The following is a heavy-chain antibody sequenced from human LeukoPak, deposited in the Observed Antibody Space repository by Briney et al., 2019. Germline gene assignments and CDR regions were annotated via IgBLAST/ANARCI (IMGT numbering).Heavy chain of an antibody. CDR3: AKDPYGTRYFDY. J-gene: IGHJ4*02. V-gene: IGHV3-23*01. D-gene: IGHD2-2*01. Sequence: GGSLRLSCAASGFTFSSHALSWVRQAPGKGLEWVSSLSGSGYNTYYADSVKGRFTISRDNSRNTVYLQMNSLRAEDTAVYYFAKDPYGTRYFDYWGQGTLVTVSS. CDR2: LSGSGYNT. CDR1: GFTFSSHA.